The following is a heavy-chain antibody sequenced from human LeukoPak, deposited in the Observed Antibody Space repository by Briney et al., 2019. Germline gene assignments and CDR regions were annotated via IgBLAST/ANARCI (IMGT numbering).Heavy chain of an antibody. D-gene: IGHD6-19*01. CDR1: GYTFTSYG. CDR2: ISAYNGNT. Sequence: ASVKVSCKASGYTFTSYGISWVRQAPGQGLEWMGWISAYNGNTNYAQKLQGRVTMTTDTSTSTAYMELRSLRSDDTAVYYCAREMSAVKEGLGWFDPWGQGTLVTVSS. V-gene: IGHV1-18*01. J-gene: IGHJ5*02. CDR3: AREMSAVKEGLGWFDP.